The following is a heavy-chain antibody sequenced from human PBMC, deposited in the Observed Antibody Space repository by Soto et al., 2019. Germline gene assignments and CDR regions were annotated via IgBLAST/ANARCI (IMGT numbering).Heavy chain of an antibody. J-gene: IGHJ5*02. CDR2: ISAYNGNT. D-gene: IGHD3-3*01. CDR1: GYTFTSYG. V-gene: IGHV1-18*01. Sequence: QVQLVQSGAEVKKPGASVKVSCKASGYTFTSYGISWVRQAPGQGLEWMGWISAYNGNTNYAQKLHRSVTMTLDTSTSTAYMELRSLRSDEKAVYHCPRVGQYEFWSGRNGFDPWGQGTLVTVYS. CDR3: PRVGQYEFWSGRNGFDP.